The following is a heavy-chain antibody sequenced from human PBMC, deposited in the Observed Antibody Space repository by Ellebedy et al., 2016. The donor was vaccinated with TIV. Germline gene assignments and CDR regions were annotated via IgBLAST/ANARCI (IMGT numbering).Heavy chain of an antibody. CDR3: ARDPLGNYGDYVDY. D-gene: IGHD4-17*01. V-gene: IGHV3-48*01. CDR1: GFTLRSYS. CDR2: ISSSSSTI. Sequence: GESLKISCAASGFTLRSYSMNWLRQAPGKGLEWVSYISSSSSTIYYADSVKGRFTISRDNAKNSRYLQINSLRAEDTAVYYCARDPLGNYGDYVDYWGQGTLVTVSS. J-gene: IGHJ4*02.